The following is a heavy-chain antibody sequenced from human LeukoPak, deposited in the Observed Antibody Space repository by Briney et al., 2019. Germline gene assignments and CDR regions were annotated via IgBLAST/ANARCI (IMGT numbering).Heavy chain of an antibody. CDR3: ASPSVGATTGIDY. CDR2: IYYSGST. CDR1: VDSISSSSYY. V-gene: IGHV4-39*01. D-gene: IGHD1-26*01. Sequence: SETLSLTCTVRVDSISSSSYYWGWIRQPPGKGLEWIGSIYYSGSTYYNPSLKSRVTISVDTYKKQFPLKLSSVTSADTAVYYCASPSVGATTGIDYWGQGTRVTV. J-gene: IGHJ4*02.